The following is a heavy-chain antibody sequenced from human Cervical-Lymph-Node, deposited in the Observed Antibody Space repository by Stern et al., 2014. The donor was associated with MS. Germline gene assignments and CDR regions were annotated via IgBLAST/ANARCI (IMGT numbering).Heavy chain of an antibody. D-gene: IGHD4-17*01. J-gene: IGHJ4*02. CDR1: GFTFNRYG. CDR2: IGGSGGAK. V-gene: IGHV3-23*04. Sequence: EVQLVQSGGGLVQPGGSLRLSCAASGFTFNRYGMAWVRQAPGKGLEWVSGIGGSGGAKGSADSVKGRFTTPRETSQNTLFLPKNSLRAEDTAIYYCVRAFSGDSPYFDYCGQGTLVTVSS. CDR3: VRAFSGDSPYFDY.